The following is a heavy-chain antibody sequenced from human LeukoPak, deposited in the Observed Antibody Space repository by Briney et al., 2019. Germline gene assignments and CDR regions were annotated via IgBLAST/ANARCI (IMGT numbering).Heavy chain of an antibody. CDR1: GGSFSGYY. Sequence: SETLSLTCTVYGGSFSGYYWSWIRQPPGKGLEWIGEINHSGSTNYNPSLKSRVTISVDTSKNQFSLKLSSVTAADTAVYYCARDPKHIVVVPAAKTAYYYYGMDVWGQEPTVTVSS. V-gene: IGHV4-34*01. D-gene: IGHD2-2*01. CDR3: ARDPKHIVVVPAAKTAYYYYGMDV. CDR2: INHSGST. J-gene: IGHJ6*02.